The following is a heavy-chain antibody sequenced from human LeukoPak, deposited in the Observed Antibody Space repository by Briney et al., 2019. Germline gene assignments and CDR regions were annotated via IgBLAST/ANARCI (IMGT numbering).Heavy chain of an antibody. J-gene: IGHJ5*01. CDR3: ARVFNWFDL. Sequence: ASVKVSCKASGCTFSSYAISWVRQAPGQGLERMGRIIPIFGTANYAQKFQGRVTITTDESTSTAYMELSSLRSEDTAVYYCARVFNWFDLWGQGTMVTVSS. CDR1: GCTFSSYA. V-gene: IGHV1-69*05. CDR2: IIPIFGTA.